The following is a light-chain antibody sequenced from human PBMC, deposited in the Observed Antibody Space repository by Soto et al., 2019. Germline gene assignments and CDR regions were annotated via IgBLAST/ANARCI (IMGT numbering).Light chain of an antibody. CDR2: GAS. J-gene: IGKJ2*01. CDR3: QQYNNWPPFMYT. CDR1: QSVSSN. Sequence: EIVMTQSPATLSVSPGERATLSCRASQSVSSNLSWYQQKPGQAPRLLIYGASTRATGIPARFSVSGSWTEFTLTISSLQSEDFAVYYCQQYNNWPPFMYTFGQGTKLEIK. V-gene: IGKV3-15*01.